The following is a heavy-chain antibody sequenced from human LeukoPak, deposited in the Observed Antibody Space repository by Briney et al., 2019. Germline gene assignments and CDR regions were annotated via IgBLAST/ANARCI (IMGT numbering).Heavy chain of an antibody. CDR3: ARGLGIAAAQ. Sequence: PSETLSLTCAVYGGSFSGYYWSWIRQPPGKGLEWIGEINHSGSTNYNPSLKSRVTISVDTSKNQFSLKLSSVTAADTAVYYCARGLGIAAAQGGQGTLVTVSS. CDR2: INHSGST. J-gene: IGHJ1*01. CDR1: GGSFSGYY. D-gene: IGHD6-13*01. V-gene: IGHV4-34*01.